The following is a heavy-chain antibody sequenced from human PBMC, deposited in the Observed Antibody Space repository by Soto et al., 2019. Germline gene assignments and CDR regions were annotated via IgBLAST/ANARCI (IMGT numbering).Heavy chain of an antibody. CDR2: IIPIFGTA. CDR3: ARDHPYYYDSSGYYYNLYYYYYGMDV. CDR1: GGTFSSYA. Sequence: ASVKVSCKASGGTFSSYAISWVRQAPGQGLEWMGGIIPIFGTANYAQKFQGRVTITADESTSTAYMELSSLRSEDTAVYYCARDHPYYYDSSGYYYNLYYYYYGMDVWGQGTTVTVSS. D-gene: IGHD3-22*01. J-gene: IGHJ6*02. V-gene: IGHV1-69*13.